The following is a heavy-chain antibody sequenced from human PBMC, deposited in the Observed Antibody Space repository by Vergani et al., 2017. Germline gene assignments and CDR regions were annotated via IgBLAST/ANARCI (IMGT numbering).Heavy chain of an antibody. Sequence: LLESGGGLVQPGGSLRLSCAASGFTFSSYAMSWVRQAPGKGLEWVSAISGSGGSTYYADSVKGRFTISRDNSKNTLYLQMNSLRAEDTAVYYCAKDQSNYYGSGINFDYWGQGTLVTVSS. V-gene: IGHV3-23*01. CDR1: GFTFSSYA. D-gene: IGHD3-10*01. CDR2: ISGSGGST. CDR3: AKDQSNYYGSGINFDY. J-gene: IGHJ4*02.